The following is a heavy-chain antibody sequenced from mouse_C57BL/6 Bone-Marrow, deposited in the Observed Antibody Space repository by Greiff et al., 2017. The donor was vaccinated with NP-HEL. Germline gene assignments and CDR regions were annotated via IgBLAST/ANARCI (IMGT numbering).Heavy chain of an antibody. CDR3: ARPYDYDVPYYYAMDY. CDR1: GYTFTSYW. Sequence: QVHVKQPGAELVKPGASVKMSCKASGYTFTSYWITWVKQRPGQGLEWIGDIYPGSGSTNYNEKFKSKATLTVDTSSSTAYMQLSSLTSEDSAVYYCARPYDYDVPYYYAMDYWGQGTSVTVSS. V-gene: IGHV1-55*01. D-gene: IGHD2-4*01. CDR2: IYPGSGST. J-gene: IGHJ4*01.